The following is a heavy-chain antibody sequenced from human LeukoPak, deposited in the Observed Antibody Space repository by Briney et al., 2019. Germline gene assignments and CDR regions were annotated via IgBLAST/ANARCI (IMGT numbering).Heavy chain of an antibody. J-gene: IGHJ4*02. V-gene: IGHV3-48*01. CDR2: ITNSGNSK. Sequence: GGSLRLSCAASEFTFSSYSMNWVRQAPGKGLEWVSYITNSGNSKSYADSVKGRFTISRDNTKNSLYLQMNGLRAEDTAVYYCARDAPSPGAAHSSSYYFDYWGQGTLVTVSS. D-gene: IGHD6-13*01. CDR1: EFTFSSYS. CDR3: ARDAPSPGAAHSSSYYFDY.